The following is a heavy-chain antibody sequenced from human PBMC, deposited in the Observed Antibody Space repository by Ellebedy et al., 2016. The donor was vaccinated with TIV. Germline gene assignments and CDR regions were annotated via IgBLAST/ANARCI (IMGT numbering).Heavy chain of an antibody. D-gene: IGHD6-13*01. V-gene: IGHV3-30-3*01. Sequence: PGGSLRLSCAASGFTFSRYAMHWVRQAAGKGLEWVAVKSYDGSDEYYADSTKGRFTISRDNSRNTLYLQMNSLRPEDTAVYYCARDQGSSSSYLNYYYNGMDVWGQGTTVTVSS. J-gene: IGHJ6*02. CDR1: GFTFSRYA. CDR2: KSYDGSDE. CDR3: ARDQGSSSSYLNYYYNGMDV.